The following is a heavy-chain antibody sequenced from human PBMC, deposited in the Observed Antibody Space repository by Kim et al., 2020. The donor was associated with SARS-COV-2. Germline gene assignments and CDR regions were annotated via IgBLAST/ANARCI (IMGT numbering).Heavy chain of an antibody. CDR1: GFTFSSYS. CDR3: ARDSRLLLWFGELLYYYGMDV. V-gene: IGHV3-21*01. D-gene: IGHD3-10*01. J-gene: IGHJ6*02. Sequence: GGSLRLSCAASGFTFSSYSMNWVRQAPGKGLEWVSSISSSSSYIYYADSVKGRFTISRDNAKNSLYLQMNSLRAEDTAVYYCARDSRLLLWFGELLYYYGMDVWGQVTTVTVSS. CDR2: ISSSSSYI.